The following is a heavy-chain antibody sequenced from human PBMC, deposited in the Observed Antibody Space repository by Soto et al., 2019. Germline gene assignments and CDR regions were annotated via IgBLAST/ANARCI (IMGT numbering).Heavy chain of an antibody. CDR1: GGSFSGYY. J-gene: IGHJ5*02. V-gene: IGHV4-34*01. Sequence: PSETLSLTCAVYGGSFSGYYWSWIRQPPGKGLEWIGEINHSGSTNYNPSLKSRVTISVDTSKNQFSLKLSSVTAADTAVYYCARGSPIFGVVIIGWFDPWGQGTLVTVS. CDR2: INHSGST. CDR3: ARGSPIFGVVIIGWFDP. D-gene: IGHD3-3*01.